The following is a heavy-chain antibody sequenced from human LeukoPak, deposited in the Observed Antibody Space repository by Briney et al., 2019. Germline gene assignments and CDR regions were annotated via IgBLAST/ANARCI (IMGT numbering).Heavy chain of an antibody. Sequence: GGSLRLSCAASGFTFSSYWMHWVRQAPGKGLVWVSHINSDGSTTNYADSVEGRFTISRDNAKNTLFLQMNSLRVEDTAVYYCARDVSGRDDFWGQGTLVTVSS. D-gene: IGHD6-25*01. CDR3: ARDVSGRDDF. J-gene: IGHJ4*02. V-gene: IGHV3-74*01. CDR2: INSDGSTT. CDR1: GFTFSSYW.